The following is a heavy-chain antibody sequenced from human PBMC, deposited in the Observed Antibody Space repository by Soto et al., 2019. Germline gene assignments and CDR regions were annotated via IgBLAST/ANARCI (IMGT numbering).Heavy chain of an antibody. Sequence: QVQLQESGPGLVKPSETLSLTCTVSGGSISSYYWSCIRQPPGKGLEWIGYIYYSGSTNYNPSLKSRVTISVDTSKNQFSLKLSSVTAADTAVYYCARVEQQLVQGSEYFQHWGQGTLVTVSS. CDR3: ARVEQQLVQGSEYFQH. V-gene: IGHV4-59*01. CDR2: IYYSGST. J-gene: IGHJ1*01. CDR1: GGSISSYY. D-gene: IGHD6-13*01.